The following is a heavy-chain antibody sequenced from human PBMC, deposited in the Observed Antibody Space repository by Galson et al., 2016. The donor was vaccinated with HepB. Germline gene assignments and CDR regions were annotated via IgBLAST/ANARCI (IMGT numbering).Heavy chain of an antibody. CDR1: GFTFSRYG. D-gene: IGHD6-13*01. J-gene: IGHJ4*02. V-gene: IGHV3-33*01. CDR3: AREAGIAAAATYDY. CDR2: IWSDGSNK. Sequence: SLRLSCAASGFTFSRYGMHWVRQAQGKGLEWVALIWSDGSNKYYADSVKGRFTISRDNSKNTAYLQMNSLRAEDRAVYYCAREAGIAAAATYDYWGQGTLVTVSS.